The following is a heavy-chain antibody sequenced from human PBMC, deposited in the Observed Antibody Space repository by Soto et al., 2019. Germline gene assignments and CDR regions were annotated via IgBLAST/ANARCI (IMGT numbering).Heavy chain of an antibody. V-gene: IGHV3-48*01. D-gene: IGHD3-16*01. CDR3: AVRGG. J-gene: IGHJ4*02. Sequence: GSLRLSCAASGFTFSSYSMYWVRQAPGKGLEWVSYISPSSSTIYYADSVKGRFTISRDNAKNSLYLQMNSLRADDTAVYYCAVRGGWGQGTLVTVSS. CDR1: GFTFSSYS. CDR2: ISPSSSTI.